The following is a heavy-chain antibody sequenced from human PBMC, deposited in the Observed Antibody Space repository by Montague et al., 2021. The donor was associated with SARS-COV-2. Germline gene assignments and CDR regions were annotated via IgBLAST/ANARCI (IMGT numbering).Heavy chain of an antibody. V-gene: IGHV4-59*01. CDR3: ARVFPRWLQFDPYFDY. J-gene: IGHJ4*02. CDR1: GGSISSYY. CDR2: IYYSGST. D-gene: IGHD5-24*01. Sequence: SETLSLTRTVSGGSISSYYWSWIRQPPGKGLEWIGYIYYSGSTNYNPSLKSRVTISVDTSKNQFSLKLSSVTAADTAVYYCARVFPRWLQFDPYFDYWGQRTLVTVSS.